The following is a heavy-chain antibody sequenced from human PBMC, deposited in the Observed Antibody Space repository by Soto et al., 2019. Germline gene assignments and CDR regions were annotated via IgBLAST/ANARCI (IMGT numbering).Heavy chain of an antibody. V-gene: IGHV4-59*01. CDR1: GGSLSRYY. CDR3: ARSTLVAAPRNWFDS. CDR2: IYYSGST. D-gene: IGHD2-15*01. Sequence: SEARSLPCTGSGGSLSRYYRSWIRQPPGKGLEWIGYIYYSGSTNYNPSLKSRVTISVDTSKNQFSLKLSSVTAADTAVYYCARSTLVAAPRNWFDSWGQGTLVTVSS. J-gene: IGHJ5*01.